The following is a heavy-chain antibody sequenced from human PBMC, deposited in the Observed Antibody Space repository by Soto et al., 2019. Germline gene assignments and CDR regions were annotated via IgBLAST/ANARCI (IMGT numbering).Heavy chain of an antibody. Sequence: SVHGRFTISRDNSKNTLFLQMNSLRAEDTAVYYCARDTTLMVGATRAYFDYWGQGTLVTVSS. J-gene: IGHJ4*02. CDR3: ARDTTLMVGATRAYFDY. D-gene: IGHD1-26*01. V-gene: IGHV3-66*01.